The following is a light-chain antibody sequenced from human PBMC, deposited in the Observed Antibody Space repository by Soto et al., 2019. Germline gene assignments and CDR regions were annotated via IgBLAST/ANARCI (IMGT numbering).Light chain of an antibody. CDR2: EVS. CDR1: NSDVGGYNY. Sequence: QSALTQPPSGSGSPGQSVTISCTGTNSDVGGYNYVSWYQQHPGKAPKLMIYEVSTRPSGVPDRFSGSKSGNTASLTVSGLQAEDEADYYCSSYAGSNNFGVFGTGTKVTVL. CDR3: SSYAGSNNFGV. J-gene: IGLJ1*01. V-gene: IGLV2-8*01.